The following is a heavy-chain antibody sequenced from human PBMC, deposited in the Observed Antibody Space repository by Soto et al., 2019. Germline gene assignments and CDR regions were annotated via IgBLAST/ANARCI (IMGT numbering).Heavy chain of an antibody. J-gene: IGHJ4*02. CDR3: AKNGYCTSTICYAPFDY. V-gene: IGHV3-23*01. CDR1: GFTFSSYG. CDR2: ISGSGGGT. Sequence: GGSLRLSCAASGFTFSSYGMSWVRQAPGKGLEWVSAISGSGGGTNYADSVRGRFTISRDNSKNTIHLQMNSLRAEDTAVYYCAKNGYCTSTICYAPFDYWGQGILVTVSS. D-gene: IGHD2-2*03.